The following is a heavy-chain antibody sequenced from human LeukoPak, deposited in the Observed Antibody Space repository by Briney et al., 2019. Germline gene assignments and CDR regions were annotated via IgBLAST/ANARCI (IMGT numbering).Heavy chain of an antibody. V-gene: IGHV3-66*01. D-gene: IGHD6-19*01. CDR3: AREPGIAVADNQFDY. CDR1: GFTVSSNY. CDR2: IYSGGST. Sequence: GGSLRLSCAASGFTVSSNYMSWVRQAPGKGLEWVSVIYSGGSTYYADSVKGRFTISRDNSKNTLYLQMNSLRAEDTAVYYCAREPGIAVADNQFDYWGQGTLVTASS. J-gene: IGHJ4*02.